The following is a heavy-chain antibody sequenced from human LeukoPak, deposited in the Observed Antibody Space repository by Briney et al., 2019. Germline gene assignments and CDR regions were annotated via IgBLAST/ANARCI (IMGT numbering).Heavy chain of an antibody. CDR2: IYSGGTT. J-gene: IGHJ4*02. CDR1: GFTVSSNY. Sequence: GGSLRLSCAASGFTVSSNYMSWVRQAPGKGLEWVSVIYSGGTTYYADSVKGRFTISRDNSKNTLYLQMNSLRAEDTAVYYCANTYYYDSSGARALGYWGQGTLVTVSS. D-gene: IGHD3-22*01. V-gene: IGHV3-53*01. CDR3: ANTYYYDSSGARALGY.